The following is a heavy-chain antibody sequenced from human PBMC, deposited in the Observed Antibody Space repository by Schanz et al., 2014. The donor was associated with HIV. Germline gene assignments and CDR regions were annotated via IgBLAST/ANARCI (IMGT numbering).Heavy chain of an antibody. CDR1: GFTFSSYG. CDR3: ARGFQGFDY. Sequence: QVQLVESGGGVVQPGRSLRLSCAASGFTFSSYGMYWVRQAPGKGLEWVAVIWNDGSNTFYADSVKGRFTISRDNSKKTVFLQMNSLRAEDTSVYYCARGFQGFDYWGQGTLVTVSS. D-gene: IGHD3-10*01. CDR2: IWNDGSNT. J-gene: IGHJ4*02. V-gene: IGHV3-33*08.